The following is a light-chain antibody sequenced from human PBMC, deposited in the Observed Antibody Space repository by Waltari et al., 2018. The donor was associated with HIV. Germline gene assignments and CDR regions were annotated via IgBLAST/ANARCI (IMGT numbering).Light chain of an antibody. J-gene: IGKJ1*01. CDR3: QQYYSTPWA. V-gene: IGKV4-1*01. CDR1: QSVLYNSNNKNY. CDR2: WAS. Sequence: DIVMTQSPDSLAVSLGERATINCKSSQSVLYNSNNKNYLAWYQQKPGQPPKLLIYWASTRESGVPDQFSGSGSGTNFTLTISSLQAEDVALFYCQQYYSTPWAFGQGTKVEIK.